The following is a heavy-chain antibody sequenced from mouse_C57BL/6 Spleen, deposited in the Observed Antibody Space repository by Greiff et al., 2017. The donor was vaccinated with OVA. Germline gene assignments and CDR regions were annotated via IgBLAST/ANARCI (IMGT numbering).Heavy chain of an antibody. V-gene: IGHV1-80*01. CDR1: GYAFSSYW. CDR3: ARSCYDYDGERDY. Sequence: QVQLKEPGAELVKPGASVKISCKASGYAFSSYWMNWVKQRPGKGLEWIGQIYPGDSDTNYNGKFKGKATLTADKSSSTAYMQLSSLTSEDSAVYYCARSCYDYDGERDYWGQGTSVTVSS. D-gene: IGHD2-4*01. CDR2: IYPGDSDT. J-gene: IGHJ4*01.